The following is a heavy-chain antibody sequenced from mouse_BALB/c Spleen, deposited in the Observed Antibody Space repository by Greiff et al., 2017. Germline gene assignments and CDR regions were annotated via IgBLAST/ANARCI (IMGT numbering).Heavy chain of an antibody. D-gene: IGHD3-3*01. CDR1: GFAFSSYD. Sequence: EVNVVESGGGLVKPGGSLKLSCAASGFAFSSYDMSWVRQTPEKRLEWVAYISSGGGSTYYPDTVKGRFTISRDNAKNTLYLQMSSLKSEDTAMYYCARHGWNYFDYWGQGTTLTVSS. V-gene: IGHV5-12-1*01. J-gene: IGHJ2*01. CDR3: ARHGWNYFDY. CDR2: ISSGGGST.